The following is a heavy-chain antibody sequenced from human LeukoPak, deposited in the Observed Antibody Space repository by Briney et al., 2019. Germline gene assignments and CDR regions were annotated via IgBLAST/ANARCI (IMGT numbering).Heavy chain of an antibody. CDR1: GYTFTNYY. Sequence: ASVKVSCKASGYTFTNYYMHWVRQAPGQGLEWMGIINPSGGSTSYAQKFQGRVTMTRDTSTSTVYIELSSLRFDDTAVYYCARLIASAADYWGQGTLVTVSS. CDR2: INPSGGST. D-gene: IGHD6-13*01. CDR3: ARLIASAADY. J-gene: IGHJ4*02. V-gene: IGHV1-46*01.